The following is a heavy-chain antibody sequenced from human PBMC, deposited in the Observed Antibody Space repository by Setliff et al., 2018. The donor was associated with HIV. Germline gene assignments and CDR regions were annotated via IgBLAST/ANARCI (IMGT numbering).Heavy chain of an antibody. CDR3: ARGVPLTHYYYMDM. V-gene: IGHV4-34*01. CDR2: INHSGST. J-gene: IGHJ6*03. CDR1: GGSFSDYY. Sequence: PSETLSLTCAVYGGSFSDYYWSWIRQPPGKGLEWIGEINHSGSTNYNPSLKSRVTISVDTSKNQFSLKLRSVTAADTAVYYCARGVPLTHYYYMDMWGKGTTVTVSS. D-gene: IGHD7-27*01.